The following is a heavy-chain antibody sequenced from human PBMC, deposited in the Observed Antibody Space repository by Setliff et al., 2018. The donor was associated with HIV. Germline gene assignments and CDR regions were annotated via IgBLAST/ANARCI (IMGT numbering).Heavy chain of an antibody. J-gene: IGHJ4*02. D-gene: IGHD6-6*01. Sequence: PSETLSLTCTVSGGSISSTSYYWAWLRQPPGKGLEWIGSLYSGGSTYYTPSLSGRITMSVRTAKNQFSLKLSFVTAADTAVYYCARLRETEGKYYLSARRGGARTVDYWGQGTLVTVSS. CDR3: ARLRETEGKYYLSARRGGARTVDY. V-gene: IGHV4-39*01. CDR1: GGSISSTSYY. CDR2: LYSGGST.